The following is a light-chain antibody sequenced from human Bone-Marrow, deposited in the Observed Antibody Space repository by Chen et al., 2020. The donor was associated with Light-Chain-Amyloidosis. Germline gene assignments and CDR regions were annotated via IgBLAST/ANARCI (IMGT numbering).Light chain of an antibody. CDR1: SSDVGGDNH. J-gene: IGLJ1*01. Sequence: QSALTQPASVSGSPGQSITISCTGTSSDVGGDNHVSWYQQHPDKAPKLMIYEVTNRPSWVPDRFSGSKSDNTASLTISGLQPEDAADYFCSSDTITNTLVFGSGTRVTVL. CDR2: EVT. CDR3: SSDTITNTLV. V-gene: IGLV2-14*01.